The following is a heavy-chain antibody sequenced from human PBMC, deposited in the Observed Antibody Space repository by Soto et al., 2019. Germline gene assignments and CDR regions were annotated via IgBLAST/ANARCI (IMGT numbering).Heavy chain of an antibody. CDR3: ASTIPAAGGMHV. CDR2: IIPILGIA. Sequence: QVQLVQSGAEVKKPGSSVKVSCKASGGTFSSYTISWERQAPGQGLEWMGRIIPILGIANYAQKFQGRVTITADKSTSTAYMELSSLRSEDRPVYYCASTIPAAGGMHVWGQGTTVPVS. V-gene: IGHV1-69*02. D-gene: IGHD2-2*01. CDR1: GGTFSSYT. J-gene: IGHJ6*02.